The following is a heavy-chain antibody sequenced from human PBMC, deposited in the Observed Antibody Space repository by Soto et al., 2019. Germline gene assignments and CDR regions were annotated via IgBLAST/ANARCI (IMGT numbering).Heavy chain of an antibody. J-gene: IGHJ6*02. CDR2: IIPIFGTA. CDR1: GGTFSSYA. CDR3: ARPRYDFGSGYYYYYGMDV. Sequence: SVKVSCKASGGTFSSYAISWVRQAPGQGLEWMGGIIPIFGTANYAQKFQGRVTITADESTSTAYMELSSLRSEDTAVYYCARPRYDFGSGYYYYYGMDVWVQGTTVTVSS. V-gene: IGHV1-69*13. D-gene: IGHD3-3*01.